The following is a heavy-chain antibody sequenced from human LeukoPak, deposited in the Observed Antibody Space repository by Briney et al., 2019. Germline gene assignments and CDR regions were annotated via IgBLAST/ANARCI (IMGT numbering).Heavy chain of an antibody. Sequence: GGSLRLSCAASGFTFSNYAMSWVRQAPGKGLEWVSAFSGSGGSTYYADSVKGRLTISRDNSKNTLYLQMNSLRAEDTAVYYCAKDVGYCSSTTCYKPFDYWGQGVLVTVSS. V-gene: IGHV3-23*01. D-gene: IGHD2-2*02. J-gene: IGHJ4*02. CDR3: AKDVGYCSSTTCYKPFDY. CDR2: FSGSGGST. CDR1: GFTFSNYA.